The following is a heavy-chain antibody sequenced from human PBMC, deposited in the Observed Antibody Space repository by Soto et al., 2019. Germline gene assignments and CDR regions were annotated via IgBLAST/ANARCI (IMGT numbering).Heavy chain of an antibody. D-gene: IGHD6-13*01. CDR2: INPHNGGT. V-gene: IGHV1-2*02. J-gene: IGHJ6*02. CDR3: AREDRAEAFYGLDV. Sequence: GASVKVSCKTSGYTFTAYYIHWVRQAPGQGPEWMGWINPHNGGTVYAQNFRGRVTLTRDTSINTAFMELGSLRSDDAAIYYCAREDRAEAFYGLDVWGQGTTVTVSS. CDR1: GYTFTAYY.